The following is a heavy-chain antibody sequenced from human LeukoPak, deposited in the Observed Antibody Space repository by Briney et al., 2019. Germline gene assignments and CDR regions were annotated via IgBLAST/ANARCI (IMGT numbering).Heavy chain of an antibody. CDR3: ARWYYYGSGRRQFDY. V-gene: IGHV4-30-4*01. CDR1: GDSISSGDYY. D-gene: IGHD3-10*01. Sequence: PSETLSLTCTVSGDSISSGDYYWNWIRQPPGKGLEWIGYIYYSGRSNYNPSLKSRVIISLDTSKSQFSLNLSSVTAADTAVYYCARWYYYGSGRRQFDYWGQGTLVTVSS. CDR2: IYYSGRS. J-gene: IGHJ4*02.